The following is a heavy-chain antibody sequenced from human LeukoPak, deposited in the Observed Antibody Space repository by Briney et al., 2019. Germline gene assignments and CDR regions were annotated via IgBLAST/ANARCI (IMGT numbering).Heavy chain of an antibody. CDR1: GYTFTGYY. CDR2: INPNSGGT. V-gene: IGHV1-2*02. CDR3: ARGLGSSGWYSYYYYYYGMDV. Sequence: ASVTVSCTASGYTFTGYYMHWVRQAPGQGLEWMGWINPNSGGTNYAQKFQGRVTMTRNTSISTAYMELSSLRSEDTAVYYCARGLGSSGWYSYYYYYYGMDVWGQGTTVAVSS. J-gene: IGHJ6*02. D-gene: IGHD6-19*01.